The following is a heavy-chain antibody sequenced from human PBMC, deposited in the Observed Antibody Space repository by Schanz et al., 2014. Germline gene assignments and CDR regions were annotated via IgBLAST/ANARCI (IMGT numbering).Heavy chain of an antibody. J-gene: IGHJ6*02. CDR2: MSGSGSTA. CDR1: GFTFFGSFA. D-gene: IGHD3-3*01. V-gene: IGHV3-23*01. Sequence: EVQLLESGGGLVQPGGSLRLSCVASGFTFFGSFAMSWVRQAPGKGLEWVSGMSGSGSTADYADSVKGRFTISRDNSRKTLYLQMNSLRADDTAVYYCARFLARYQYYGVDVWGQGTILTVSS. CDR3: ARFLARYQYYGVDV.